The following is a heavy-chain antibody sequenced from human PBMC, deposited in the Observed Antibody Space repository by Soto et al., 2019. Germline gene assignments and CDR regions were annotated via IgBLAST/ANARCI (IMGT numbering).Heavy chain of an antibody. V-gene: IGHV3-74*01. CDR2: INPAGTTT. D-gene: IGHD3-10*01. J-gene: IGHJ4*02. CDR1: GFAFSNYC. Sequence: GSLRHSCAASGFAFSNYCMHWVRQVPGKGLVWVSRINPAGTTTNFADSVKGRFTMSRDSAKSTLYLQMDSLRIEDTALYYCVKSSTGTYGLFDYWGPGVLVTVSS. CDR3: VKSSTGTYGLFDY.